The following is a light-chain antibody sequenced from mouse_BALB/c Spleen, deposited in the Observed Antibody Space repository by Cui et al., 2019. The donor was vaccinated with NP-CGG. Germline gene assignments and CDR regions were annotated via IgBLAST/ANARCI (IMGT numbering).Light chain of an antibody. J-gene: IGLJ1*01. CDR3: ALWYSNHWV. CDR2: GTN. Sequence: VVTQASALTTSPGETVTLTCRSSTGAVTTSNYANWVQEKPDHLFTGLIGGTNNRAPGVPARFSGSLIGDEAALTITGAQTEDEAIYFCALWYSNHWVFGGGTKLAVL. CDR1: TGAVTTSNY. V-gene: IGLV1*01.